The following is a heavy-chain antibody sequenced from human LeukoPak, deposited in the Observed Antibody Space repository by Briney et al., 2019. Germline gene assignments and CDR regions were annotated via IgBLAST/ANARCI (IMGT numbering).Heavy chain of an antibody. Sequence: PGRSLRLSCAASGFTFSSYAMHWVRQAPGKGLEWVAVISYDGSNKYYADSVKGRFTISRDNAKNSLYLQMNSLRAEDTAVYYCARDLGGYGDSYGRGQGTLVTVSS. J-gene: IGHJ4*02. V-gene: IGHV3-30-3*01. CDR3: ARDLGGYGDSYG. CDR2: ISYDGSNK. D-gene: IGHD4-17*01. CDR1: GFTFSSYA.